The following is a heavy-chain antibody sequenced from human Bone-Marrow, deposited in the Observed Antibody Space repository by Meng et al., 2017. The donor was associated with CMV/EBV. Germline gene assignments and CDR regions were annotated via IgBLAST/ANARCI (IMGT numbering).Heavy chain of an antibody. CDR1: GGSFSTYT. CDR3: ARDTSEGTRWFYFDY. CDR2: FIPMLGIA. J-gene: IGHJ4*02. Sequence: SVKVSCKASGGSFSTYTISWVRQAPGQGPEWMGRFIPMLGIANYAQKFQGRVTITADKSTSTVYMELSSLRSEDTAVYYCARDTSEGTRWFYFDYCGQGTLVTVSS. V-gene: IGHV1-69*04. D-gene: IGHD1-7*01.